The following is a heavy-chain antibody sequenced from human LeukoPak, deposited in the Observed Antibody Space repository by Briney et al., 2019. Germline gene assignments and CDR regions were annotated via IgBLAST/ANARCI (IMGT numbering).Heavy chain of an antibody. CDR1: GYTFTSYG. Sequence: ASVKVSCKASGYTFTSYGISWVRQAPGQGLEWMGWISAYNGNTNYAQKLQGRVTMTTDTSTSTAYMELRSLRSDDTAVYYCARDEALYYYDSSGYYYGYGMDVWGQGTTVTVSS. D-gene: IGHD3-22*01. CDR2: ISAYNGNT. CDR3: ARDEALYYYDSSGYYYGYGMDV. J-gene: IGHJ6*02. V-gene: IGHV1-18*01.